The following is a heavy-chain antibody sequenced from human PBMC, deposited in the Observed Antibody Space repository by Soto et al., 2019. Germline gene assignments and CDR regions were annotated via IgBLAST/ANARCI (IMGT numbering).Heavy chain of an antibody. CDR1: GGSMRSYY. V-gene: IGHV4-4*07. Sequence: SETLSPTCTGSGGSMRSYYSNWVRQPAGRGLEWIGRIYARGETNYNPSLKSRVTMFVDRSTNEFSLRLTSVTAADTAVYYCAGIGEEVYYGMDVWGQGTTVTVSS. CDR3: AGIGEEVYYGMDV. J-gene: IGHJ6*02. D-gene: IGHD1-26*01. CDR2: IYARGET.